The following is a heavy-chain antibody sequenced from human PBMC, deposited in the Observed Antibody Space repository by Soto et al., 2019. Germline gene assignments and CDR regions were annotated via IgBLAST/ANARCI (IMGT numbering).Heavy chain of an antibody. Sequence: SETLSLTCTVSGGSISSYYWSWIRQPPGKGLEWIGYIYYSGSTNYNPSLKSRVTISVDTSKNQFSLKLSSVTAADTAVYYCARGVLLWFGELSPDYYYYMDVWGKGTTLTVYS. CDR1: GGSISSYY. V-gene: IGHV4-59*01. J-gene: IGHJ6*03. CDR3: ARGVLLWFGELSPDYYYYMDV. D-gene: IGHD3-10*01. CDR2: IYYSGST.